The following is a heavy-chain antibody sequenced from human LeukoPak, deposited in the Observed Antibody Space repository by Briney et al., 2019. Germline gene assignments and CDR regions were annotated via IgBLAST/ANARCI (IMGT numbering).Heavy chain of an antibody. D-gene: IGHD6-13*01. CDR3: TTSVSSWYGDAFDI. CDR2: VSGSGGST. Sequence: GVSLRLSCAASGFTFSNYAMSWVRQAPGKGLEWVSAVSGSGGSTYYADSVKGRFTISRDNSKNTLYLQMNSLKTEDTAVYYCTTSVSSWYGDAFDIWGQGTMVTVSS. V-gene: IGHV3-23*01. CDR1: GFTFSNYA. J-gene: IGHJ3*02.